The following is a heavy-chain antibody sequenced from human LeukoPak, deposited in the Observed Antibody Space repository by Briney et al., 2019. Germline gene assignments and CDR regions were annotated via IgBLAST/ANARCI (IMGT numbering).Heavy chain of an antibody. V-gene: IGHV4-39*07. Sequence: SQTLSLTCTVSGGSISSSSYYWGWIRQPPGKGLEWIGYIYYSGSTYYNPSLKSRVTMSVDTSKNQFSLKLSSVTAVDTAVYYCARTVSDTMIVVVNPDAFDIWGQGTMVTVSS. D-gene: IGHD3-22*01. CDR2: IYYSGST. J-gene: IGHJ3*02. CDR1: GGSISSSSYY. CDR3: ARTVSDTMIVVVNPDAFDI.